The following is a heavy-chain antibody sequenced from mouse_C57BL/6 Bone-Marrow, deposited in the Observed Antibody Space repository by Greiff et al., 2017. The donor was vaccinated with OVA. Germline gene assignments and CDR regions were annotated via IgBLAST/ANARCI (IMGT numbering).Heavy chain of an antibody. CDR3: SWGGYDSAMAY. D-gene: IGHD2-2*01. CDR2: IWSGGST. J-gene: IGHJ4*01. Sequence: QVQLKQSGPGLVQPSQSLSITCTVSGFSLTSYGVHWVRQSPGKGLEWLGVIWSGGSTDYNAAFISRLSISKHNSKSQFFFKMIRLHAHASAISYCSWGGYDSAMAYWGQGTLVTVSS. V-gene: IGHV2-2*01. CDR1: GFSLTSYG.